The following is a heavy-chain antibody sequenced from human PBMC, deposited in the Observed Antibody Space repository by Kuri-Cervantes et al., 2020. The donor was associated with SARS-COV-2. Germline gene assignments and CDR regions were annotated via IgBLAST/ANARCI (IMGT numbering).Heavy chain of an antibody. CDR2: FDPEDGET. Sequence: ASVNVSCQVSGYTLTELSMRWVRQAPGKGLEWMGGFDPEDGETIHAQKFQGRVTMTENTSTDTAYMELSSLRSEDTAVYYGATGSIVGATNWFDPWGQGTLVTDSS. V-gene: IGHV1-24*01. J-gene: IGHJ5*02. D-gene: IGHD1-26*01. CDR1: GYTLTELS. CDR3: ATGSIVGATNWFDP.